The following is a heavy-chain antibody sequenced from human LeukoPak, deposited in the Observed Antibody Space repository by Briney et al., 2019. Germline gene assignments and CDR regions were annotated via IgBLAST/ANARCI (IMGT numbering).Heavy chain of an antibody. Sequence: ASVKVSCKASGYTFSNYGISWVRQAPGQRLEWMGWINAGNGNTKYSQKFQGRVTITRDTSASTAYMELSSLRSEDTAVYYCARTNIPDYYYGMDVWGQGTTVTVSS. J-gene: IGHJ6*02. CDR2: INAGNGNT. CDR3: ARTNIPDYYYGMDV. CDR1: GYTFSNYG. D-gene: IGHD2/OR15-2a*01. V-gene: IGHV1-3*01.